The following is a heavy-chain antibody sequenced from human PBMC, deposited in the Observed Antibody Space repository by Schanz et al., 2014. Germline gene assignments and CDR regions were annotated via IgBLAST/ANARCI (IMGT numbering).Heavy chain of an antibody. CDR3: ARGGYSSGWYDRDIAHFDY. CDR1: GGTFTTYG. Sequence: QVQLVQSGAEVKKPGSSVKVSCKASGGTFTTYGINWVRQAPGQGLEWMGWISAYNGNTNYAQNLQGRVAMATDTSTSTAYMELRSLRSDDTAVYYCARGGYSSGWYDRDIAHFDYWGQGTLVTVSS. J-gene: IGHJ4*02. V-gene: IGHV1-18*01. CDR2: ISAYNGNT. D-gene: IGHD6-19*01.